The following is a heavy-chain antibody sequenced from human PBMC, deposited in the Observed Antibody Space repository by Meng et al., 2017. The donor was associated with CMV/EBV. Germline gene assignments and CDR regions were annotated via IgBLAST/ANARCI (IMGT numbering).Heavy chain of an antibody. D-gene: IGHD1-14*01. CDR2: ISYDGSKK. CDR3: CAEGAFDI. CDR1: GFTFSRYA. Sequence: GESLKISCAAAGFTFSRYAMHLVRQAPGKGLEWVAVISYDGSKKYYANSVKGRFTISRDNYKNTLYLQMNSLRAEDTAVYYCCAEGAFDIWGQGTMVTVSS. V-gene: IGHV3-30-3*01. J-gene: IGHJ3*02.